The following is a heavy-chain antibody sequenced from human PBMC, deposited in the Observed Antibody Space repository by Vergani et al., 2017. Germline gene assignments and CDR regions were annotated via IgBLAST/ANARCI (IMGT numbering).Heavy chain of an antibody. J-gene: IGHJ4*02. CDR2: IWHDGGNK. D-gene: IGHD1-1*01. Sequence: QVQLVESGGGVVQPGRSLRLSCVMSGFTFTNYAIFWLRQAPGKGLEGVSVIWHDGGNKHFADSVAGRFAIARDDSKKTVYLEMTNLRAEDTALYYCVRDRYEGTSPYNGRLLGHWGQGTRVRVSS. CDR3: VRDRYEGTSPYNGRLLGH. V-gene: IGHV3-33*01. CDR1: GFTFTNYA.